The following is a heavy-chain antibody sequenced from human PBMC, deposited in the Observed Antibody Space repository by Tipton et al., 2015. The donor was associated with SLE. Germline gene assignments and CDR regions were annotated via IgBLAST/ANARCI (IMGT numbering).Heavy chain of an antibody. J-gene: IGHJ6*03. CDR3: ARVSGSAYYYYYMDV. Sequence: SLRLSCAASGFTVSGNYMNWVRQAPGKGLEWVSSISSGSTYIYYADSVKGRFTISRDNAKNSLYLQMNSLTAEDTAVYYCARVSGSAYYYYYMDVWGKGTTVTVSS. D-gene: IGHD1-26*01. CDR2: ISSGSTYI. V-gene: IGHV3-21*01. CDR1: GFTVSGNY.